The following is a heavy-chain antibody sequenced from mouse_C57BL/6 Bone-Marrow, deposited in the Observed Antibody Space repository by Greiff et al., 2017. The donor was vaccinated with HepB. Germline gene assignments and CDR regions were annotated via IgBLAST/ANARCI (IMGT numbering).Heavy chain of an antibody. CDR1: GYTFTSYT. CDR3: ARVGGNYGLFAY. V-gene: IGHV1-4*01. D-gene: IGHD2-1*01. J-gene: IGHJ3*01. CDR2: INPSSGYT. Sequence: VQGVESGAELARPGASVKMSCKASGYTFTSYTMHWVKQRPGQGLEWIGYINPSSGYTKYNQKFKDKATLTADKSSSTAYMQLSSLTSEDSAVYYCARVGGNYGLFAYWGQGTLVTVSA.